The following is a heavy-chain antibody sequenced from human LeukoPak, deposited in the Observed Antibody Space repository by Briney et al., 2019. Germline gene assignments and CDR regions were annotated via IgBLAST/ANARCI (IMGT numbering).Heavy chain of an antibody. J-gene: IGHJ4*02. CDR1: GFTFSTCA. CDR2: ISGGGRST. CDR3: ARERYFDY. Sequence: PGGSLRLSCAASGFTFSTCAMSWVRQAPGKGLEWVPTISGGGRSTDYADSVKGQFTISRDNSKNTLYLQMNSLRAEDTAVYYCARERYFDYWGQGTLVTVSS. V-gene: IGHV3-23*01.